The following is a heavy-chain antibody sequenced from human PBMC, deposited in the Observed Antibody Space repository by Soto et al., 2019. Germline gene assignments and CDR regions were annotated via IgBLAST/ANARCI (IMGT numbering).Heavy chain of an antibody. Sequence: EVQLLESGGGLVQPGGSLRLSCVASGFTFSSYAMSWVRQAPGKGLEWVSLVSGSGGATYYADSVKGRFTISKDNFKNAVYLQMNGLGAEDTAIYFCAKCDIVVPPAYYMDFWGKGTTVIVS. J-gene: IGHJ6*03. CDR3: AKCDIVVPPAYYMDF. D-gene: IGHD2-15*01. V-gene: IGHV3-23*01. CDR2: VSGSGGAT. CDR1: GFTFSSYA.